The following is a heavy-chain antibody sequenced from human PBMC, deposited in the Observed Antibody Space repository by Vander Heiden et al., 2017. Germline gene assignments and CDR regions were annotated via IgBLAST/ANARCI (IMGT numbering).Heavy chain of an antibody. J-gene: IGHJ5*02. CDR1: GGSFSGYY. V-gene: IGHV4-34*01. CDR2: INHSGST. Sequence: QVQLQQWGAGLLKPSETLSLTSAVYGGSFSGYYWSWIRQPPGKGLEWIGEINHSGSTNYNPSLKSRVTISVDTSKNQFSLKLSSVTAADTAVYYCARDGGFLEWLAWGQGTLVTVSS. CDR3: ARDGGFLEWLA. D-gene: IGHD3-3*01.